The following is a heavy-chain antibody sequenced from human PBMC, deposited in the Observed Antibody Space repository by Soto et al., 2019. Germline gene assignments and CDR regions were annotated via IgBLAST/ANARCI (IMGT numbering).Heavy chain of an antibody. CDR2: IIPIFGTA. J-gene: IGHJ4*02. CDR1: GGTFSSYA. CDR3: ARIVGDKVYDSSGYYYYFDY. V-gene: IGHV1-69*13. D-gene: IGHD3-22*01. Sequence: ASVKVSCKASGGTFSSYAISWVRQTPGQGLEWMGGIIPIFGTANYAQKFQGRVKITADESTGTAYMELSSLRSEDTAVYYCARIVGDKVYDSSGYYYYFDYWGQGTLVTVSS.